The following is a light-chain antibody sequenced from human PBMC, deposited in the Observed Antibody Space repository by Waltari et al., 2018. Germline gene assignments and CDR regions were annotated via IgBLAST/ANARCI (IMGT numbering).Light chain of an antibody. CDR3: QQYDVLLPGFT. Sequence: DIQLTQSPSPLSASVGDRVTSTCQSSHDSHNNLNWYRHKPGKAPEPRIYVASNLVSGARSRFSVSGSGADFTFTINSLQPGDFAIYFCQQYDVLLPGFTFGPGTTVDLK. V-gene: IGKV1-33*01. J-gene: IGKJ3*01. CDR2: VAS. CDR1: HDSHNN.